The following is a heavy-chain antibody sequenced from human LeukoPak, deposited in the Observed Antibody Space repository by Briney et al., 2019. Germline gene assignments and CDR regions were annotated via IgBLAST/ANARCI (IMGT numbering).Heavy chain of an antibody. CDR2: IRYDGSNK. CDR3: ARGAARMVEMGTMISFEY. V-gene: IGHV3-30*02. D-gene: IGHD5-24*01. J-gene: IGHJ4*02. CDR1: GFTFSSYG. Sequence: GGSLRLSCAASGFTFSSYGMHWVRQAPGKGLEWVAFIRYDGSNKYYADSVKGRFTISRVSSQKTLYLQTNSLRAEDAAVYYCARGAARMVEMGTMISFEYWGQGTLVTVSS.